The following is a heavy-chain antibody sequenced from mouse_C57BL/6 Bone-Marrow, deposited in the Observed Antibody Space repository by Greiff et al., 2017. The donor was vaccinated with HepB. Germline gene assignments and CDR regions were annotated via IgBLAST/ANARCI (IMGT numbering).Heavy chain of an antibody. Sequence: QVQLQQSGPGLVQPSQSLSITCTVSGFSLTSYGVHWVRQSPGKGLEWLGVIWSGGSTDYNAAFISRLSISKDNSKSQVFFKMNSLQADDTAIYYCARMGSSYRAWFAYWGQGTLVTVSA. CDR1: GFSLTSYG. CDR3: ARMGSSYRAWFAY. CDR2: IWSGGST. J-gene: IGHJ3*01. D-gene: IGHD1-1*01. V-gene: IGHV2-2*01.